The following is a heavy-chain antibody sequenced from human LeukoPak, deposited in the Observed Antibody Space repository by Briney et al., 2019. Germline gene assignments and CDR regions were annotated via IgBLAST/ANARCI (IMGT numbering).Heavy chain of an antibody. CDR2: IKQDGSEN. CDR1: GFTFSSYW. J-gene: IGHJ4*02. V-gene: IGHV3-7*01. CDR3: ATSRTRDY. D-gene: IGHD1/OR15-1a*01. Sequence: GGTLRLSCAASGFTFSSYWMTWVRQAPGKGLEWVADIKQDGSENCYVDSVKGRFTISRDNAQNSVYLQMNSLRAEDTVVYHCATSRTRDYWGQGTLVTVSS.